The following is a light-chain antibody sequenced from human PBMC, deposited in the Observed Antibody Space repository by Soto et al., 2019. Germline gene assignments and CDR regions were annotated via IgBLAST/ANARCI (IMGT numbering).Light chain of an antibody. J-gene: IGKJ4*01. V-gene: IGKV3-15*01. CDR2: GAS. CDR3: QQYNNWPPLP. CDR1: QSVSSN. Sequence: EIVMTQSPATLSVSPGERATLSCRASQSVSSNLAWYQQKPGQAPRLLIYGASTRATGIPARFSGSGSGTEFTLTISSLQSEDFAGYYCQQYNNWPPLPFGGGTQVEIK.